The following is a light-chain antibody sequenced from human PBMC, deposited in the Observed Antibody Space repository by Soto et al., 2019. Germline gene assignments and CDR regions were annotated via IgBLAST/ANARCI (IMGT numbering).Light chain of an antibody. J-gene: IGKJ3*01. Sequence: DIQMTQSPTSLSVSVGDRVTITCRASQDIRNFVAWYQQKPGKAPKLLIYAASTLQSGVPSRFSGSGPGTDFPLTINSLQPEDVATYSCQKYSSVPVFGPGTKVEIK. CDR2: AAS. CDR1: QDIRNF. CDR3: QKYSSVPV. V-gene: IGKV1-27*01.